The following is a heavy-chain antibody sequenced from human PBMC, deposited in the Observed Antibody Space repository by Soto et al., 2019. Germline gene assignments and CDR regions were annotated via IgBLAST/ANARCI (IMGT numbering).Heavy chain of an antibody. J-gene: IGHJ6*02. V-gene: IGHV4-30-4*01. Sequence: SETLSLTCTVSGGSISSADDYWSWIRQPPGKGLEWIGYIYYSGITYYNPSLKSRVTISIDTSKNQFSLKVNSVTAADTAVYYCARDRRGIVAATRDYYYGIDAWGHGTTVTVSS. CDR3: ARDRRGIVAATRDYYYGIDA. D-gene: IGHD5-12*01. CDR1: GGSISSADDY. CDR2: IYYSGIT.